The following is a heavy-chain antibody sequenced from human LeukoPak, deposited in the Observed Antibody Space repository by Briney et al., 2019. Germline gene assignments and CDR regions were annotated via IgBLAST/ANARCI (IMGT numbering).Heavy chain of an antibody. D-gene: IGHD6-13*01. Sequence: PSETLSLTCAVYGGSFSGYYCGWIRQPPGKGLEWIGEINHSGSTNYNPSLKSRVTISVDTSKNQFSLKLSSVTAADTAVYYCARVPGSFRINWFDPWGQGTLVTVSS. V-gene: IGHV4-34*01. J-gene: IGHJ5*02. CDR1: GGSFSGYY. CDR3: ARVPGSFRINWFDP. CDR2: INHSGST.